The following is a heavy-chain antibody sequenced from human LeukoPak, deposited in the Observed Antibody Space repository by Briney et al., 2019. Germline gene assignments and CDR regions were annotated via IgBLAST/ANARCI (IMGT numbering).Heavy chain of an antibody. J-gene: IGHJ4*02. CDR3: ARQDRSGYDFLIDY. Sequence: GESLKISFQGSGYRFTSYWIGWVRQMPGKGLEWMGIIYPGDSDTRYSPSFQGQVTISADKSISTAYLQWSSLKASDTAMYYCARQDRSGYDFLIDYWGQGTLVTVSS. V-gene: IGHV5-51*01. D-gene: IGHD5-12*01. CDR2: IYPGDSDT. CDR1: GYRFTSYW.